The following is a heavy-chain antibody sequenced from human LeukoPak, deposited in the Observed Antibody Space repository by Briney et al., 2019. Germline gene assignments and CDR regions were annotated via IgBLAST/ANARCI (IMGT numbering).Heavy chain of an antibody. CDR1: GFTFSSYA. J-gene: IGHJ5*02. D-gene: IGHD4-17*01. V-gene: IGHV3-23*01. Sequence: GGSLRLSCAVSGFTFSSYAMSWVRQAPGTGLQWISTIGGYGSSIFYEDSVKGRFTISRDNSKNTLDLQMNSLRAEDTAVYYCAKDSRGYGELNWFGPWGQGTLVTVSS. CDR3: AKDSRGYGELNWFGP. CDR2: IGGYGSSI.